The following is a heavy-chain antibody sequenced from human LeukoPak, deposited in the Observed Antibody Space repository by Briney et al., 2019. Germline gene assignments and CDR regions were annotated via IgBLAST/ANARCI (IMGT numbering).Heavy chain of an antibody. CDR1: GGSISSSSYY. D-gene: IGHD2-15*01. J-gene: IGHJ6*03. Sequence: SETLSLTCTVSGGSISSSSYYWGWIRQPPGKGLEWIGSIYYSGSTYYNPSLKSRVTISVDTSKNQFSLKLSSVTAADTAVYYYARQGCSGGSCYYMDVWGKGTTVTVSS. CDR2: IYYSGST. V-gene: IGHV4-39*07. CDR3: ARQGCSGGSCYYMDV.